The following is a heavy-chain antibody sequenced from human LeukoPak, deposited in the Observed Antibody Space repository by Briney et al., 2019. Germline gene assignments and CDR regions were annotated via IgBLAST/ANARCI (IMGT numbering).Heavy chain of an antibody. D-gene: IGHD1-7*01. CDR2: FDPEDGET. CDR3: ATGVGNYGAFDI. CDR1: GYTLTELS. Sequence: ASVKVSCKVSGYTLTELSMHWVRQAPGKGLEWMGGFDPEDGETIYAQKFQGRVTMTEDTSTDTAYMELSSLRSEDTAVYYCATGVGNYGAFDIWGQGTMVTVSS. V-gene: IGHV1-24*01. J-gene: IGHJ3*02.